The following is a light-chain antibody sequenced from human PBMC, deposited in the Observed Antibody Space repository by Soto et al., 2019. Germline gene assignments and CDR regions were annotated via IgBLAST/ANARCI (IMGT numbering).Light chain of an antibody. Sequence: SYELTQPPSVSVAPGKTARITCGGNNIGSKSVHWYQQKPGQAPVLVIYYDSDRPSGIPERFSGSNSGNTATLTISRVEAGDAADYYCQVWDSSSDHSVVFGGGTKVTVL. CDR3: QVWDSSSDHSVV. CDR2: YDS. J-gene: IGLJ2*01. CDR1: NIGSKS. V-gene: IGLV3-21*04.